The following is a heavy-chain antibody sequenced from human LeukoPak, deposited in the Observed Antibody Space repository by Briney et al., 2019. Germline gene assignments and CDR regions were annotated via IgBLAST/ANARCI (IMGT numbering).Heavy chain of an antibody. CDR2: ISASGGST. V-gene: IGHV3-23*01. CDR1: GFTFSSYG. CDR3: ARLRYFDWPYFDY. D-gene: IGHD3-9*01. Sequence: GGSLRLSCAASGFTFSSYGMSWVRQAPGKGLEWVSAISASGGSTYYADSVKGRFTISRDNTKNTLYLQMNSLRAEDTAVYYCARLRYFDWPYFDYWVRGTLVTVSS. J-gene: IGHJ4*02.